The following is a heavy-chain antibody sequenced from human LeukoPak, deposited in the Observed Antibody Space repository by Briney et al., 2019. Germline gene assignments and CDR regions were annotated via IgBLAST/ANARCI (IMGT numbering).Heavy chain of an antibody. CDR3: ARAPSGDYVAY. D-gene: IGHD4-17*01. Sequence: PSETLSLTCTDSGGSVSSYYWSWTRQPSGKGLEWIGYIYYSGSTNYNPSLKSRVTISVDTSKNQFSLKLSSVTAADTAVYYCARAPSGDYVAYWGQGTLVTVSS. CDR1: GGSVSSYY. V-gene: IGHV4-59*02. J-gene: IGHJ4*02. CDR2: IYYSGST.